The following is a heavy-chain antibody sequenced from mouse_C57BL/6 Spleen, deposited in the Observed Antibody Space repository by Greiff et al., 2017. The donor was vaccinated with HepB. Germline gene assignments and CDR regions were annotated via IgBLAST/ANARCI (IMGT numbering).Heavy chain of an antibody. CDR2: ISYDGSN. D-gene: IGHD3-2*02. Sequence: EVQRVESGPGLVKPSQSLSLTCSVTGYSITSGYYWNWIRQFPGNKLEWMGYISYDGSNNYNPSLKNRISITRDTSKNQFFLKLNSVTTEDTATYYCAREKALGFAYWGQGTLVTVSA. J-gene: IGHJ3*01. CDR3: AREKALGFAY. CDR1: GYSITSGYY. V-gene: IGHV3-6*01.